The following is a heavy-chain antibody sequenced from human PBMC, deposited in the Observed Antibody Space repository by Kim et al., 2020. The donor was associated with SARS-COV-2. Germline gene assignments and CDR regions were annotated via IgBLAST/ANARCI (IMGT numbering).Heavy chain of an antibody. CDR3: ARDGPYSSSSFDY. J-gene: IGHJ4*02. Sequence: YAQKCQDRVTMTRNTSVSTAYMELSRLRSDDTAVYYCARDGPYSSSSFDYWGQGTLVTVSS. D-gene: IGHD6-6*01. V-gene: IGHV1-2*02.